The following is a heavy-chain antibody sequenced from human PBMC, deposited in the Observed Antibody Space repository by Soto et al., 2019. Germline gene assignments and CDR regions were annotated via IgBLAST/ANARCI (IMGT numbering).Heavy chain of an antibody. D-gene: IGHD3-3*01. V-gene: IGHV2-5*01. J-gene: IGHJ5*02. Sequence: SGPTLVNPTHTLTLTCTCSGFSLSTSGEGVGWIRQPPGKALEWVALIYWNDDKSYSPSLMSRLKIPKDTSKSQVVLTMTNMDPVDTATYCCAHSYDFWSCSNWFDAWGQGTLVTVSS. CDR1: GFSLSTSGEG. CDR2: IYWNDDK. CDR3: AHSYDFWSCSNWFDA.